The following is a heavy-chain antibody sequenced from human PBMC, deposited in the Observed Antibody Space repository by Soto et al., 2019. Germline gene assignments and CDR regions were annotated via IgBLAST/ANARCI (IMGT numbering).Heavy chain of an antibody. J-gene: IGHJ6*02. V-gene: IGHV1-69*01. CDR1: GGTFSSYA. D-gene: IGHD3-10*01. CDR3: SIWFGEFNYYGMDV. Sequence: QVQLVQSGAEVKKPGSSVKVSCKASGGTFSSYAISWVRQAPGQGLEWMGGIIPIFGTANYAQKCHGRVTITADESMSTAYMEMSSMRSEDTAVYYCSIWFGEFNYYGMDVWCRGTTVTVSS. CDR2: IIPIFGTA.